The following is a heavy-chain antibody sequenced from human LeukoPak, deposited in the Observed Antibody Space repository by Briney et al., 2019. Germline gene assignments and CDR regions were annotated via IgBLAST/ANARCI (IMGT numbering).Heavy chain of an antibody. CDR1: GGSFSGYY. CDR2: INHSGST. CDR3: ARAATRGYSYGGVDY. Sequence: SETLSLTCAVYGGSFSGYYWSWIRQPPGKALEWIGEINHSGSTNYNPSLKSRVTISVDTSKKQFSLKLSSVTAADTAVYYCARAATRGYSYGGVDYWGQGTLVTVSS. D-gene: IGHD5-18*01. J-gene: IGHJ4*02. V-gene: IGHV4-34*01.